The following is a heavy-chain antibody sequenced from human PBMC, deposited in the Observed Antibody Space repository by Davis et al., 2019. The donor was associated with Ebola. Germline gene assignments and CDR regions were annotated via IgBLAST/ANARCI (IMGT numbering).Heavy chain of an antibody. D-gene: IGHD1-26*01. CDR3: ARASNSGSYSDY. CDR1: GYTFTSYA. CDR2: INAGNGNT. J-gene: IGHJ4*02. Sequence: ASVKVSCKASGYTFTSYAMHWVRQAPGQRLEWMGWINAGNGNTKYSQKFQGRVTITRDTSASTAYMELSSLRSEDTAVYYCARASNSGSYSDYWGQGTLVTVSS. V-gene: IGHV1-3*01.